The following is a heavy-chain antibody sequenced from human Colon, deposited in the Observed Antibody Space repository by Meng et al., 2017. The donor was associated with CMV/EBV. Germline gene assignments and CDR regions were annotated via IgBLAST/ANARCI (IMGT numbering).Heavy chain of an antibody. CDR3: ARETRRRDGDYYYAMDV. D-gene: IGHD3-16*01. Sequence: ASVKVSCKTSGYTFTTYGLSWVRQAPGQGLEWMGWISAYNGNTYHAQKFQGRVTMTTDTSTNTAYMELRSLRSDDTAVYYCARETRRRDGDYYYAMDVWGQGTTVTVSS. V-gene: IGHV1-18*01. J-gene: IGHJ6*02. CDR2: ISAYNGNT. CDR1: GYTFTTYG.